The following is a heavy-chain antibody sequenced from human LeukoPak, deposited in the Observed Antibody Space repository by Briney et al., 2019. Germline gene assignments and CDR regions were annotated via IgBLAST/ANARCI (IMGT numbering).Heavy chain of an antibody. V-gene: IGHV3-23*01. Sequence: GGSLRLSCAASGFIVSGNYMTWVRQAPGKGLEWVSAISGSGGSTYYADSVKGRFTISRDNSKNTLYLQMNSLRAEDTAVYYCAKDPAAGLYWGQGTLVTVSS. J-gene: IGHJ4*02. D-gene: IGHD6-13*01. CDR2: ISGSGGST. CDR1: GFIVSGNY. CDR3: AKDPAAGLY.